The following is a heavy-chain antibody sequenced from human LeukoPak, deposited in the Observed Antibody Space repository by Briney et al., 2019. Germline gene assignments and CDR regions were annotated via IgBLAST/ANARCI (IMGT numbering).Heavy chain of an antibody. J-gene: IGHJ6*03. V-gene: IGHV3-48*03. CDR1: GFTFSSYE. CDR2: ISSSGSTI. CDR3: ARDSENGIGGGRFLYYMDV. Sequence: PGGSLRLSCAASGFTFSSYEMNWVRQAPGKGLEWVSYISSSGSTIYYADSVKGRFTISRDNAKNSLYLQMNSLRAEDTAVYYCARDSENGIGGGRFLYYMDVWGKGTTVTISS. D-gene: IGHD1-26*01.